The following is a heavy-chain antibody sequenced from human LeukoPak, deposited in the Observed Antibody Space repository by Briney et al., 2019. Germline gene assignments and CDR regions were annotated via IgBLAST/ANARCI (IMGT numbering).Heavy chain of an antibody. Sequence: ASVKVSCKASGYTFTSYGISWVRQAPGQGLEWMGWISAYNGNTNYAQKLQGRVTMTTDTSTSTAYMELRSLRSDDTAVYYCARDPELANWGIIDYWGQGTLVTVSS. D-gene: IGHD7-27*01. CDR1: GYTFTSYG. CDR2: ISAYNGNT. J-gene: IGHJ4*02. V-gene: IGHV1-18*01. CDR3: ARDPELANWGIIDY.